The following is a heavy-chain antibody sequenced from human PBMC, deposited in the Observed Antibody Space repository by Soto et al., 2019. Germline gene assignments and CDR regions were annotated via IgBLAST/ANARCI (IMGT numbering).Heavy chain of an antibody. D-gene: IGHD4-17*01. CDR2: ISASGSRT. CDR1: GFTFNNYA. CDR3: GKDPNGDYVGGFEF. Sequence: EVQLLESGGGLVQPGGSLTLSCAASGFTFNNYAMAWVRQAPGKGLEWVSGISASGSRTFSADSVKGRFTVSRDFSKNTLSPQMDSLRAEDTAVYLCGKDPNGDYVGGFEFWGPGKMVTVSS. V-gene: IGHV3-23*01. J-gene: IGHJ3*01.